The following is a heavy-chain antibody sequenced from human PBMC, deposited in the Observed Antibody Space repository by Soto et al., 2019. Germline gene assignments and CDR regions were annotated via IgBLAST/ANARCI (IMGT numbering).Heavy chain of an antibody. CDR3: AREGSIAAPDHFDY. Sequence: SVKVSCKASGGTFSSYAISWVRQAPGQGLEWMGGIIPIFGTANYAQEFQGRVTITADESTSTAYMELSSLRSEDTAVYYCAREGSIAAPDHFDYWGQGTLVTVSS. V-gene: IGHV1-69*13. D-gene: IGHD6-6*01. CDR1: GGTFSSYA. CDR2: IIPIFGTA. J-gene: IGHJ4*02.